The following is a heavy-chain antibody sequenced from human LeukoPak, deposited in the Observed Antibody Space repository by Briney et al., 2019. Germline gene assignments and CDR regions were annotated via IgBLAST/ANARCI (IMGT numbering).Heavy chain of an antibody. CDR2: IYPGDSDT. Sequence: GESLKISCKGSGYSFTSYWIGWVRQMPGKGPEWMGIIYPGDSDTRYSPSFQGQVTISADKSISTAYLQWSSLKASDTAMYYCARQGLAVAGTRNWNFDYWGQGTLVTVSS. J-gene: IGHJ4*02. CDR3: ARQGLAVAGTRNWNFDY. D-gene: IGHD6-19*01. CDR1: GYSFTSYW. V-gene: IGHV5-51*01.